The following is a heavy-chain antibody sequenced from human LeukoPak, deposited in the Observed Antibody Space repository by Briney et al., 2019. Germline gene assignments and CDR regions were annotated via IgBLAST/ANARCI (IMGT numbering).Heavy chain of an antibody. D-gene: IGHD2-2*02. J-gene: IGHJ4*02. CDR2: ISWNSGSI. CDR1: GFTFDDYA. CDR3: AKGYTETPTSRFDY. V-gene: IGHV3-9*01. Sequence: PGRSLRLSCAASGFTFDDYAMHWVRQAPGKGLEWVSGISWNSGSIGYADSVKGQFTISRDNAKNSLYLQMNSLRAEDTALYYCAKGYTETPTSRFDYWGQGTLVTVSS.